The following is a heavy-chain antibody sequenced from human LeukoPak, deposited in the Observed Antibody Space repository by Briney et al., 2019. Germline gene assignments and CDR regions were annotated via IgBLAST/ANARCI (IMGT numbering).Heavy chain of an antibody. V-gene: IGHV4-39*01. J-gene: IGHJ5*02. CDR1: GGSISSLNYY. CDR2: IYYSGRT. Sequence: SETLSLTCAVSGGSISSLNYYWGWIRQPPGKDLEWIGSIYYSGRTYYNPSLKSRVTISVDTSKNQFSLKLSSVTAADTAVYYCARGRGYCSSTSCSNWFDPWGQGTLVTVSS. CDR3: ARGRGYCSSTSCSNWFDP. D-gene: IGHD2-2*01.